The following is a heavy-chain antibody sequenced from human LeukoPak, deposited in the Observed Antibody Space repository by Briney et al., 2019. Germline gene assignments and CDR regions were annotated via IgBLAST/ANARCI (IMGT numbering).Heavy chain of an antibody. CDR2: ISHTGDT. J-gene: IGHJ4*02. D-gene: IGHD6-13*01. CDR3: ARDQGSSSWFYY. Sequence: LESLSLTCTVSGDFLNNYWGWVRQPPGKELEWIGTISHTGDTFYNPSHKSRVTISTDTSKSHFSLKLTSVTAADTAVYYCARDQGSSSWFYYWGQGILVTISS. V-gene: IGHV4-38-2*02. CDR1: GDFLNNY.